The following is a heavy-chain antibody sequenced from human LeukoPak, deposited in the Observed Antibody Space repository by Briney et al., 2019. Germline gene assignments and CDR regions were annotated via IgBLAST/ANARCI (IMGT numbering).Heavy chain of an antibody. CDR2: MHYSGST. D-gene: IGHD2/OR15-2a*01. V-gene: IGHV4-59*12. CDR1: GDSINNYY. Sequence: NSSETLSLTCTVSGDSINNYYWTWIRQPPGKGLEYIGHMHYSGSTNYNPSLKSRVTISVDTSKNQFSLKLGSVTAADTAVYYCARDNRGGYYFDYWGQGTLVTVSS. CDR3: ARDNRGGYYFDY. J-gene: IGHJ4*02.